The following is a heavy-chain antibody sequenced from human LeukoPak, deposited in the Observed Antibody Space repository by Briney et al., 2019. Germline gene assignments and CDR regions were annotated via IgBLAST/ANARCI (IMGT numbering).Heavy chain of an antibody. J-gene: IGHJ4*02. CDR1: GGSFSGYY. CDR2: INHSGST. D-gene: IGHD5/OR15-5a*01. CDR3: ARGSPRRVPYYFDY. V-gene: IGHV4-34*01. Sequence: SETLSLTCAVYGGSFSGYYWSWIRQPPGKGLEWIGEINHSGSTNYNPSLKSRVTISVDTSKNQFSLKLSSVTAADTAVYYCARGSPRRVPYYFDYWGQGTLVTVSS.